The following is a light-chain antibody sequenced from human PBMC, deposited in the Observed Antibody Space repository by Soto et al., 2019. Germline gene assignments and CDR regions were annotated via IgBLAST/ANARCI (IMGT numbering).Light chain of an antibody. J-gene: IGLJ1*01. V-gene: IGLV1-51*01. CDR3: TSHAGTINFPYI. Sequence: QSVPTQPPSVSAAPGQKVTISCSGSSSNIGGNSVSWYQQLPGTAPKLLIYDDNKRPSGIPDRFSGSKSGNTASLTVSGLQAEDEADYYCTSHAGTINFPYIFGTGTKV. CDR1: SSNIGGNS. CDR2: DDN.